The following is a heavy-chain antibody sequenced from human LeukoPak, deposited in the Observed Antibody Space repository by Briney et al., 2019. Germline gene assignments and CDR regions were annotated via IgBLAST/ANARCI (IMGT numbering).Heavy chain of an antibody. V-gene: IGHV4-59*01. J-gene: IGHJ4*02. Sequence: SETLSLTCTVSGGSISSYYWSWIRQPPGKGLEWIGSIYDSGSTNYNPSLKSPVTISVDTSKNQFSLKLNSVTAADTAVYFCARGAAGTGAADYWGQGTLVTVSS. D-gene: IGHD6-13*01. CDR1: GGSISSYY. CDR2: IYDSGST. CDR3: ARGAAGTGAADY.